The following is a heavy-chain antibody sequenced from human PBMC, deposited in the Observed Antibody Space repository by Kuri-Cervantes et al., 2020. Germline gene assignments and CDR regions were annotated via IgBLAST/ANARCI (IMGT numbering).Heavy chain of an antibody. D-gene: IGHD3-22*01. V-gene: IGHV4-61*01. Sequence: SATLSLSCTVSGGSVSSGSYYWSWIRQPQGKGLEWIGYNYYSGSTNYNPSLKSRVTISVDTSKNQFSLKLSSVTAADTAVYYCAREDPDNYYDSSGRFDYWGQGTLVTVSS. CDR2: NYYSGST. CDR3: AREDPDNYYDSSGRFDY. J-gene: IGHJ4*02. CDR1: GGSVSSGSYY.